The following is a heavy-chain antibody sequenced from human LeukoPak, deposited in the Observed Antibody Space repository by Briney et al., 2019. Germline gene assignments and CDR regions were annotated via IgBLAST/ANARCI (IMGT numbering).Heavy chain of an antibody. CDR1: GYIFTNFY. CDR3: ARGMYGLDV. CDR2: INPNSGAA. J-gene: IGHJ6*02. V-gene: IGHV1-2*02. Sequence: ASVKVSCKASGYIFTNFYIHWVRQAPGQGLEWMGWINPNSGAANYARKFQGRVTMTRDTSITTAYMEVSRLRFDDTAVYYCARGMYGLDVWGQGTTVTVSS.